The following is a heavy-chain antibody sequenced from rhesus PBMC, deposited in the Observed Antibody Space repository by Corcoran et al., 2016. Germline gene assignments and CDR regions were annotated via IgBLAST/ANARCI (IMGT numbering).Heavy chain of an antibody. J-gene: IGHJ4*01. CDR2: IYGSSTST. Sequence: QVQLQESGPGVVKPSETLSLTCAVSGGSISDSYRWSWIRQPPGKGLEWIGYIYGSSTSTNYNPSLKSRVTISKDTSKNQFSLKLSSVTAADTAVYYCASRSIAGTENWGQGVLVTVSS. CDR1: GGSISDSYR. D-gene: IGHD1-20*01. CDR3: ASRSIAGTEN. V-gene: IGHV4S10*01.